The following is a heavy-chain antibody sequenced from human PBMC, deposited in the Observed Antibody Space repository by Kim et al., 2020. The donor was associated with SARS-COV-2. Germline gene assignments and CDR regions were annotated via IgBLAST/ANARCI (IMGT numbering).Heavy chain of an antibody. J-gene: IGHJ4*02. CDR2: LDPDGSYR. CDR3: ARLKYYTSGSYSNRLDN. V-gene: IGHV5-10-1*01. CDR1: GYIFTNYW. D-gene: IGHD3-10*01. Sequence: GESLKISCKGSGYIFTNYWITWVRQTPGKGLEWVGTLDPDGSYRDYSPSLQGHVTMSADKSISTAYLQWRSLKASDSAMYYCARLKYYTSGSYSNRLDNWGQGTLVTISS.